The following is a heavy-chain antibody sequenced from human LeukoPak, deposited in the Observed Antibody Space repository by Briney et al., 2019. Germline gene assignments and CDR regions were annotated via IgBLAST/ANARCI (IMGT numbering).Heavy chain of an antibody. Sequence: SETLSLTCTVSGYSISNGYYWGWIRQPPGKGLEWIGIIHHTESTYYNPSLKSRVTISVDTSKNQFSLKLSSVTAADTAVYYCARHYSSSWYFNWFDPWGQGTLVTVSS. CDR2: IHHTEST. J-gene: IGHJ5*02. CDR1: GYSISNGYY. D-gene: IGHD6-13*01. CDR3: ARHYSSSWYFNWFDP. V-gene: IGHV4-38-2*02.